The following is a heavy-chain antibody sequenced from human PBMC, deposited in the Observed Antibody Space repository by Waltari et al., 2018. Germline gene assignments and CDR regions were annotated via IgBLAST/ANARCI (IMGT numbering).Heavy chain of an antibody. CDR1: DYSIRSGYF. J-gene: IGHJ4*02. Sequence: QVQLQESGPGLVMPSETLSLTCAVSDYSIRSGYFWGWFRQPPGKGLEWIGYIYYSGSTNYNPSLKSRVTISVDTSKNQFSLKLSSVTAADTAVYYCARIYSSGLKEDYWGQGTLVTVSS. CDR3: ARIYSSGLKEDY. CDR2: IYYSGST. V-gene: IGHV4-38-2*01. D-gene: IGHD6-25*01.